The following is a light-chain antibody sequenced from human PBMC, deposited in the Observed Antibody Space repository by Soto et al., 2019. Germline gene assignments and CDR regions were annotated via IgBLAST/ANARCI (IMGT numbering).Light chain of an antibody. CDR1: QSVSSSY. CDR2: GAS. Sequence: EIVLTQSPGTLSLSPGERATLSCRASQSVSSSYLVWYQQRPGQAPRLPIYGASSRATGIPDRFSGSGSGTDFTLTISRLEPEDFAVYYCQQYGSSPLTFGGGTKVDI. CDR3: QQYGSSPLT. V-gene: IGKV3-20*01. J-gene: IGKJ4*01.